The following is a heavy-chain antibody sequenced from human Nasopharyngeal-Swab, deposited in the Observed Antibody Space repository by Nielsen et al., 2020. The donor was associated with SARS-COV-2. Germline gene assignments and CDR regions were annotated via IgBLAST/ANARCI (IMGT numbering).Heavy chain of an antibody. J-gene: IGHJ4*02. Sequence: GESLKISCAASGFTFSSYAMSWVRKAPGKGLEWVSAISGSGGSTYYADSVKGRFTISRDNSKNTLYLQMNSLRAEDTAVYYCAKGGSGWPFDYWGQGTLVTVSS. D-gene: IGHD6-19*01. V-gene: IGHV3-23*01. CDR1: GFTFSSYA. CDR3: AKGGSGWPFDY. CDR2: ISGSGGST.